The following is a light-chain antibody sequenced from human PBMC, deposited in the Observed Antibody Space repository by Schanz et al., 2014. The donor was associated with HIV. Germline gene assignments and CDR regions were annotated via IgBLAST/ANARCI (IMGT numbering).Light chain of an antibody. CDR1: SSNIGSNT. J-gene: IGLJ2*01. V-gene: IGLV1-44*01. CDR3: AAWDDSLSGPDVV. Sequence: QSVLTQPPSASGTPGQRVTISCSGSSSNIGSNTVNWYQQLPGMAPKLLIYSNDQRPSGVPDPFSGSKSGTSASLAISGLQSEDEADYYCAAWDDSLSGPDVVFGGGTKLTVL. CDR2: SND.